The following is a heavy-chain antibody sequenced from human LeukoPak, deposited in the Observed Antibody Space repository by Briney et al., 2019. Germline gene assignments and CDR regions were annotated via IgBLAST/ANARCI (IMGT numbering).Heavy chain of an antibody. J-gene: IGHJ5*02. CDR1: GGSISSGSYH. CDR3: ARDRRSLVWFDP. Sequence: NPSETLSLTCTVSGGSISSGSYHWSWIRQPAGKGLEWIGHIYTSGSTNYNPSLKSRVTMSVDTSKNQFSLKLSSVTAADTAVYYCARDRRSLVWFDPWGQGTLVTVSS. V-gene: IGHV4-61*09. CDR2: IYTSGST.